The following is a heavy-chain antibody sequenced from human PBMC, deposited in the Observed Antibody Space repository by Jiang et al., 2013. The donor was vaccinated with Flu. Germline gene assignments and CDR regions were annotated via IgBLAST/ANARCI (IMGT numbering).Heavy chain of an antibody. D-gene: IGHD1-7*01. Sequence: GTLSLTCAVSGGSISSSNWWSWVRQPPGKGLEWIGEIYHSGSTNYNPSLKSRVTISVDKSKNHFSLKLSSVTAADTAVYYCARTLVGPQYNWNSHWGQGTLVTVSS. CDR1: GGSISSSNW. J-gene: IGHJ4*02. CDR3: ARTLVGPQYNWNSH. V-gene: IGHV4-4*02. CDR2: IYHSGST.